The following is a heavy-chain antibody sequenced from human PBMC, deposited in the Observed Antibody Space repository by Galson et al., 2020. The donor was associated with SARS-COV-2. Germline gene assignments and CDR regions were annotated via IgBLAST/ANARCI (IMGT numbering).Heavy chain of an antibody. CDR1: GFSLSTSGVG. Sequence: SGPTLVKPTQTLTLTCTFSGFSLSTSGVGVGWIRQPPRKALEWPALIYWNDDKRYSPSLKSRLTITKDTSKNQVVLTMTNMDPVDTATYYCAHSLGDPNYYDSSGPPLHWGQGTLVTVSS. V-gene: IGHV2-5*01. J-gene: IGHJ4*02. CDR3: AHSLGDPNYYDSSGPPLH. D-gene: IGHD3-22*01. CDR2: IYWNDDK.